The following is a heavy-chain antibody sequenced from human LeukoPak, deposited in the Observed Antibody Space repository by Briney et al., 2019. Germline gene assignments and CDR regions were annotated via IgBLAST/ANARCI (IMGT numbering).Heavy chain of an antibody. CDR2: IIPIFGTA. D-gene: IGHD3-9*01. V-gene: IGHV1-69*13. Sequence: SVRVSCKASGGTFSSYAISWVRQAPGQGLEWMGGIIPIFGTANYAQKFQGRVTITADESTSTAYMELSSLRSEDTAVYYCARDFYDILTGPWQTRTMEYYFDYWGQGTLVTVSS. CDR3: ARDFYDILTGPWQTRTMEYYFDY. J-gene: IGHJ4*02. CDR1: GGTFSSYA.